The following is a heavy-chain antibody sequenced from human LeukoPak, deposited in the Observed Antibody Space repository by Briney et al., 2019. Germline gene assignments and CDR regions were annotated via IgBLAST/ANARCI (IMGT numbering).Heavy chain of an antibody. Sequence: SGGSLRLSCAASGFTFSSYAMSWVRQAPGKGLEWVSAISGSGGSTYYADSVKGRFTISRDNSKNTLYLQMNSLRAEDTAVYYCAREPPRSGSYYYYYGMDVWGQGTTVTVSS. CDR2: ISGSGGST. V-gene: IGHV3-23*01. CDR1: GFTFSSYA. CDR3: AREPPRSGSYYYYYGMDV. D-gene: IGHD1-26*01. J-gene: IGHJ6*02.